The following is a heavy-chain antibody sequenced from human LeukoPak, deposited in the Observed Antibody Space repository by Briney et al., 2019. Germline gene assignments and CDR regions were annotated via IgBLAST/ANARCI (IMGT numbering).Heavy chain of an antibody. CDR3: ARDWSATITTAGFGY. J-gene: IGHJ4*02. Sequence: GGSLRLSCAASGFTFSSYSMNWVRQAPGKGLEWVSSISTTSTYIYYADSVKGRFTISRDNAKNSLYLQMNSLRAEDTAVYYCARDWSATITTAGFGYWGQGTLFTVSS. CDR2: ISTTSTYI. V-gene: IGHV3-21*01. CDR1: GFTFSSYS. D-gene: IGHD5-12*01.